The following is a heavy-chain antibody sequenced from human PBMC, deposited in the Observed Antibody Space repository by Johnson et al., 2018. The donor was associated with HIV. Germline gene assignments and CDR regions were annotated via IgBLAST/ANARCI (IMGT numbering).Heavy chain of an antibody. V-gene: IGHV3-30*04. CDR3: ARVPVVIGGVRKAFDI. Sequence: QMQLVESGGGVVQPGRSLRLSCAASGFTFSSMHWDRQAPGKGLEWVAVISYDGSNKYYADSVKGRFTISRDNSKNTLYLQMNSLRAEDTAVYYCARVPVVIGGVRKAFDIWGQGTMVTVSS. CDR1: GFTFSS. CDR2: ISYDGSNK. D-gene: IGHD3-16*01. J-gene: IGHJ3*02.